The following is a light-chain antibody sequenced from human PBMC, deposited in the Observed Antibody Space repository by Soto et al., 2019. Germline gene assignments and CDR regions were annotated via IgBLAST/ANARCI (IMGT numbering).Light chain of an antibody. CDR1: KIGSKG. V-gene: IGLV3-21*01. Sequence: SSELTQPPSVSVAPGKTARVPGGGRKIGSKGVHWYQKKSGQAPVLVMYYDSDRPSGIPERFSGSNSGNTATLTISRVEAGDEADYYCQVWDISSGHVVFGGGTKLTVL. CDR3: QVWDISSGHVV. J-gene: IGLJ3*02. CDR2: YDS.